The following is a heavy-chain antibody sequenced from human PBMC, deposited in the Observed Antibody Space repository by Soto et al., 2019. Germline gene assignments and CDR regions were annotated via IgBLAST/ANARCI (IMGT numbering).Heavy chain of an antibody. D-gene: IGHD5-18*01. Sequence: GGSLRLSCSASGLTVSSSYMSWVRQAPGKGLEWVSVIYSAGSTYYTTSVKGRFTISRDISTNMLYLQMSCVTDEDTAVYYCARAREPEYSSAIFFDIWGQGALVTVSS. CDR3: ARAREPEYSSAIFFDI. CDR1: GLTVSSSY. J-gene: IGHJ4*02. V-gene: IGHV3-53*01. CDR2: IYSAGST.